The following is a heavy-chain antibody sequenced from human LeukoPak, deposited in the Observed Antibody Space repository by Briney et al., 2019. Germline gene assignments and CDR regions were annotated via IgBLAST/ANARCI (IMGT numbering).Heavy chain of an antibody. D-gene: IGHD1-1*01. J-gene: IGHJ4*02. CDR1: GGTFNHFG. Sequence: GSSVKVSCKASGGTFNHFGINWVRQAPGHGLEWMGRIIPILDLTKYAPKIQDRVTITADKSTSPAYMELNSLRSEDTAVYFCARDSGRPPTSFDYWGQGTLVTVSS. CDR3: ARDSGRPPTSFDY. V-gene: IGHV1-69*04. CDR2: IIPILDLT.